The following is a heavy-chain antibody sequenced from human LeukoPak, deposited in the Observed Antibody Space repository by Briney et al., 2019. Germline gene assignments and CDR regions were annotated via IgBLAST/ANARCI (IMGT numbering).Heavy chain of an antibody. CDR3: PRARPEFGGYSPKYSRH. Sequence: GGSLRLSCAASGFTFSSYWMHWVRQAPGKGLVWVSRIKSDGSTNYADSVKGRFTISRDNAKNTLSLQMNSLRAEDTGVYYCPRARPEFGGYSPKYSRHGGRAPLVPVSS. J-gene: IGHJ1*01. V-gene: IGHV3-74*01. CDR1: GFTFSSYW. CDR2: IKSDGST. D-gene: IGHD3-22*01.